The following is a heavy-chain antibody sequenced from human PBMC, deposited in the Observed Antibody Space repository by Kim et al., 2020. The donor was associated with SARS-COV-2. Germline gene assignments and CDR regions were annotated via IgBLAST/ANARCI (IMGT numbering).Heavy chain of an antibody. D-gene: IGHD3-10*01. J-gene: IGHJ5*02. V-gene: IGHV1-8*01. CDR3: ARARPVVRGVRYNWFDP. CDR2: MNTNSGNT. CDR1: GYTFTSYD. Sequence: ASVKVSCKASGYTFTSYDINWVRQATGQGLEWMGWMNTNSGNTGYAQKFQGRVTMTRNTSISTAYMELSSLRSEDTAVYYCARARPVVRGVRYNWFDPWCEGTLVTVSS.